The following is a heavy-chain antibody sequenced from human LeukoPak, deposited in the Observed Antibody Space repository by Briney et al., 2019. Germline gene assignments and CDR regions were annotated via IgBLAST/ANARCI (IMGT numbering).Heavy chain of an antibody. V-gene: IGHV3-53*01. J-gene: IGHJ3*02. D-gene: IGHD6-19*01. CDR1: GFTVSSNY. Sequence: GGSLRLSCAASGFTVSSNYMSWVRQAPGKGLEWVSVIYSGGSTYYADSVKGRFTISRDNSKNTLYLQMNSLRAEDTAVYYCARAIAVAGTMGNIGAFDIWGQGTMVTVSS. CDR3: ARAIAVAGTMGNIGAFDI. CDR2: IYSGGST.